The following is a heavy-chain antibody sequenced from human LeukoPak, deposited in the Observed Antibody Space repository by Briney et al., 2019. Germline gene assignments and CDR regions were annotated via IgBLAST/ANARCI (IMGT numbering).Heavy chain of an antibody. CDR3: ARVEYSGSYYGAFDY. V-gene: IGHV1-69*05. Sequence: ASVKVSCKASGDTFSSYAISCVREAPGQGLEWMGGIIPFFGTANYAQKFQGRVTITTDESTSTAYMELSSLRSEDTAVYYCARVEYSGSYYGAFDYWGQGTLVTVSS. CDR1: GDTFSSYA. D-gene: IGHD1-26*01. CDR2: IIPFFGTA. J-gene: IGHJ4*02.